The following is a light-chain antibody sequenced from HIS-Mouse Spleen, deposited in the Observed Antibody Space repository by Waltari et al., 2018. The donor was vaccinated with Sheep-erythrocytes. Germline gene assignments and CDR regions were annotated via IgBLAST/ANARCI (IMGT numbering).Light chain of an antibody. CDR3: LQDYNYPYT. Sequence: AIQMTQSPSSLSASVGDRVTITCRASQGIRNDLGWYQQKPGKAPKLLIYVASSLQSVVPSRFSGSGSGTDFTLTISSLQPEDFATYYCLQDYNYPYTFGQGTKLEIK. V-gene: IGKV1-6*01. CDR2: VAS. CDR1: QGIRND. J-gene: IGKJ2*01.